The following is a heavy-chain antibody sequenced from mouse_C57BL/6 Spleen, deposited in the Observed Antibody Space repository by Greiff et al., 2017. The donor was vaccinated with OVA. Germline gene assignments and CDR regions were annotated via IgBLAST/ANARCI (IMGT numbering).Heavy chain of an antibody. CDR2: ISYDGSN. Sequence: LQESGPGLVKPSQSLSLTCSVTGYSITSGYYWNWIRQFPGNKLEWMGYISYDGSNNYNPSLKNRISITRDTSKNQFFLKLNSVTTEDTATYYCARAEDWFAYWGQGTLVTVSA. V-gene: IGHV3-6*01. CDR1: GYSITSGYY. J-gene: IGHJ3*01. CDR3: ARAEDWFAY.